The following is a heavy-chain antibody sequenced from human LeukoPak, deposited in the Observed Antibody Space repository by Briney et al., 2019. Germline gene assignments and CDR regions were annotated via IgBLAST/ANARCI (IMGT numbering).Heavy chain of an antibody. D-gene: IGHD4-17*01. V-gene: IGHV3-74*01. CDR3: AREVSGDPWYNWFDP. J-gene: IGHJ5*02. CDR2: INSDGSGT. CDR1: GYTFSSYW. Sequence: VGSLRLSCAASGYTFSSYWMHWVRQTPGKGLVLVSRINSDGSGTRYADSAKGRFTISRDNAKNTLYLQMNSLRADDTAVYYCAREVSGDPWYNWFDPWGQGTLVTVSS.